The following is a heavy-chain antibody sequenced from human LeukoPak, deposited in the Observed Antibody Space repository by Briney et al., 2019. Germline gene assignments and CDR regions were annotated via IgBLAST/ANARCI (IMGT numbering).Heavy chain of an antibody. Sequence: PGGSLRLSCAASGFTFSNYAMSWVRQAPGKGLEWVSSITGSGGSTYYADSVKGRFTISRDNSKNTLYLQMSSLRAEDTAVYYCARDAVEMATNDYYYGMDVWGQGTTVTVSS. J-gene: IGHJ6*02. D-gene: IGHD5-24*01. CDR1: GFTFSNYA. CDR3: ARDAVEMATNDYYYGMDV. V-gene: IGHV3-23*01. CDR2: ITGSGGST.